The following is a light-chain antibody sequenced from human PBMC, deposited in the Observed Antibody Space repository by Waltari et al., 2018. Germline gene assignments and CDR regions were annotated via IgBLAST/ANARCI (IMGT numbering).Light chain of an antibody. J-gene: IGLJ2*01. CDR3: CSYAGSYTFLVV. CDR1: SSAVGGYTY. CDR2: DVS. V-gene: IGLV2-11*01. Sequence: QSALTQPRSVSGSPGQSVTISRTGTSSAVGGYTYVSWYQQPPGKAPKLMIYDVSKRPSGVPDRFSGSKSGNTASLTISGLQAEDEADYYCCSYAGSYTFLVVFGGGTKLTVL.